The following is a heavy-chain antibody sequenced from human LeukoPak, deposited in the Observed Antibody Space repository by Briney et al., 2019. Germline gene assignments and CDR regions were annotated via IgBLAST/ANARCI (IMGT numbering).Heavy chain of an antibody. V-gene: IGHV3-33*01. CDR1: GRIFERSG. D-gene: IGHD3-22*01. CDR3: ARVYDSSGLNDAFDI. CDR2: IWYDGSNK. J-gene: IGHJ3*02. Sequence: GGSLRLSCAASGRIFERSGMHWVRQAPGKGLEWVAVIWYDGSNKYYADSVKGRFTISRDNSKNTLYLQMNSLRAEDTAVYYCARVYDSSGLNDAFDIWGQGTMVTVSS.